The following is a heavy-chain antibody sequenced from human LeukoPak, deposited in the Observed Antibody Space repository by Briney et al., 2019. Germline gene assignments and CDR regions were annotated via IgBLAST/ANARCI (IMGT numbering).Heavy chain of an antibody. Sequence: ASVKVSCKASGGTFSSYAISWVRQAPGQGLEWMGGITPIFGTANYAQKFQGRVTITADESTSTAYMELSSLRSEDTAVYYCAREGVRSSCYDYWGQGTLVTVSS. D-gene: IGHD6-13*01. CDR2: ITPIFGTA. CDR3: AREGVRSSCYDY. J-gene: IGHJ4*02. CDR1: GGTFSSYA. V-gene: IGHV1-69*13.